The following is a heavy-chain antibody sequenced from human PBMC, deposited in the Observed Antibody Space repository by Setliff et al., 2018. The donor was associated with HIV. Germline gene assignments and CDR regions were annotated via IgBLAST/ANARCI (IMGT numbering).Heavy chain of an antibody. D-gene: IGHD3-22*01. CDR1: GGSISSGTYY. CDR3: ARDDDKLFDY. V-gene: IGHV4-61*09. CDR2: IYSTGNT. J-gene: IGHJ4*02. Sequence: KTSETLSLTCTVSGGSISSGTYYWSWIRQPAGKGLEWNGHIYSTGNTNYNSSLKSRVTMSIETSKNQFSLKLTSVTAADTAVYYCARDDDKLFDYWGQGALVTVSS.